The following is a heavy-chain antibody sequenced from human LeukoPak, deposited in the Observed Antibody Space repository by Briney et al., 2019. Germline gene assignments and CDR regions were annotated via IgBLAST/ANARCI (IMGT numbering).Heavy chain of an antibody. CDR3: ARGATTGYFDY. CDR1: GYTFTGYY. V-gene: IGHV1-2*02. D-gene: IGHD1-26*01. J-gene: IGHJ4*02. Sequence: ASVKVSCKASGYTFTGYYMHWVRQAPGQGLEWMGWINPNSGGTNCAQNFQGRVTMTRDTAISTAYMELSRLRSDDTAVYYCARGATTGYFDYWGQGTLVTVSS. CDR2: INPNSGGT.